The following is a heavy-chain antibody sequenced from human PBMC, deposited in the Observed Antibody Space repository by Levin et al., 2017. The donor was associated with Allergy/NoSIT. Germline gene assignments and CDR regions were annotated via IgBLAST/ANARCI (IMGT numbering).Heavy chain of an antibody. CDR3: AAPTMVRGVMGNYYYYMDV. CDR1: GYTFTSYY. Sequence: ASVKVSCKASGYTFTSYYMHWVRQAPGQGLEWMGIINPSGGSTSYAQKFQGRVTMTRDTSTSTVYMELSSLRSEDTAVYYCAAPTMVRGVMGNYYYYMDVWGKGTTVTVSS. CDR2: INPSGGST. J-gene: IGHJ6*03. V-gene: IGHV1-46*03. D-gene: IGHD3-10*01.